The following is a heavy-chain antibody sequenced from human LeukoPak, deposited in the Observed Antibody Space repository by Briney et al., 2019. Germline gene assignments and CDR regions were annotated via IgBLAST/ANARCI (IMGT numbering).Heavy chain of an antibody. CDR2: IYYSGST. J-gene: IGHJ3*02. CDR1: GGSISSYY. Sequence: PSETLSLTCTFSGGSISSYYWSWIRQPPGRGLEWIGYIYYSGSTNYNPSLKSRVTISVDTSKNQFSLKLSSVTAADTAVYYCARDRRGGVLWFGESSFDIWGQGTMVTVSS. V-gene: IGHV4-59*01. D-gene: IGHD3-10*01. CDR3: ARDRRGGVLWFGESSFDI.